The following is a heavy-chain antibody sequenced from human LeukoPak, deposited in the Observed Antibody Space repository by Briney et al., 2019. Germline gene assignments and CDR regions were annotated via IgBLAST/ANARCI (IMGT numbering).Heavy chain of an antibody. Sequence: GGSLRLSCAASGFTFDDYTMHWVRQAPGKGLEWVSLISWDGGTTYYADSVKGRFTISRDNSKNTLYLQMNSLRAEDTAVYYCAATDYYGSGTPWVYFDYWGLRTLVTVSS. D-gene: IGHD3-10*01. CDR3: AATDYYGSGTPWVYFDY. J-gene: IGHJ4*02. CDR1: GFTFDDYT. V-gene: IGHV3-43*01. CDR2: ISWDGGTT.